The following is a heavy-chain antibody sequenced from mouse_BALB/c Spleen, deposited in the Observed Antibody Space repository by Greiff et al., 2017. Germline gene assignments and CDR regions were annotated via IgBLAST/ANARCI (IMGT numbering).Heavy chain of an antibody. D-gene: IGHD2-1*01. CDR3: AIRGYGNHEGFAY. Sequence: VQLQQSGADLARPGASVKMSCKASGYTFTSYTMHWVNQRPGPGLEWIGYINPSSGYTNYNQKFKDKATLTADKSSSTAYMQLSSLTSEDSAVYYGAIRGYGNHEGFAYWGQGTLVTVSA. CDR1: GYTFTSYT. V-gene: IGHV1-4*01. CDR2: INPSSGYT. J-gene: IGHJ3*01.